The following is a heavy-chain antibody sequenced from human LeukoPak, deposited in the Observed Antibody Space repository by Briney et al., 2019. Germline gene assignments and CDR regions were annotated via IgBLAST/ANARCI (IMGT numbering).Heavy chain of an antibody. J-gene: IGHJ1*01. V-gene: IGHV3-74*01. CDR1: GFTLSSYW. Sequence: GGSLRLSCAASGFTLSSYWMHWVRQAPGKGLVWVSRIKSDGRTNYADSVKGRFTISRDNAKNTVSLQMNRLRAEDTGVYYCARAPSEIGGYYPEYFRHWGQGTLVIVSS. D-gene: IGHD3-22*01. CDR3: ARAPSEIGGYYPEYFRH. CDR2: IKSDGRT.